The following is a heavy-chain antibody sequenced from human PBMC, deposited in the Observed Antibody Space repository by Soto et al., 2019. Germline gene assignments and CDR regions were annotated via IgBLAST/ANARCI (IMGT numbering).Heavy chain of an antibody. J-gene: IGHJ5*02. Sequence: QVQLQESGPGLVKPSQTLSLTCTVSGGSISSGGYYWSWIRQHPGKGLEWIGYICYSGSTYYNPSLKLLVIVSVDTSNNQFSLKLSSVTAADTAVYYCARDTGASFSNYGTGGGFDPLGQGTLVTVSS. CDR1: GGSISSGGYY. V-gene: IGHV4-31*01. CDR2: ICYSGST. CDR3: ARDTGASFSNYGTGGGFDP. D-gene: IGHD4-4*01.